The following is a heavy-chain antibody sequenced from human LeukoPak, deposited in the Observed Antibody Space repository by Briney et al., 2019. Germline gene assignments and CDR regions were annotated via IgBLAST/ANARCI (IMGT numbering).Heavy chain of an antibody. V-gene: IGHV3-23*01. CDR2: ISGSGGST. CDR1: GFTFSSYA. CDR3: AKDPEWSGYSDFNDY. D-gene: IGHD3-3*01. J-gene: IGHJ4*02. Sequence: PGGSLRLSCAASGFTFSSYAMSWVRQAPGNGLEWVSAISGSGGSTYYADSVKGRFTISRDNSKNTLYLQMNSLRAEDTAVYYCAKDPEWSGYSDFNDYWGQGTLVTVSS.